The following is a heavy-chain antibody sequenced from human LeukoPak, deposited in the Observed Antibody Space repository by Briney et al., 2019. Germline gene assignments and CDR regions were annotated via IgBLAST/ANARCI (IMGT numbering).Heavy chain of an antibody. D-gene: IGHD5-18*01. CDR1: GYTFTSYD. J-gene: IGHJ4*02. CDR3: ARAGAMVSSFDY. V-gene: IGHV1-8*01. CDR2: MNPNSGNT. Sequence: VKVSCKASGYTFTSYDINWVRQATGQGREWRGWMNPNSGNTGYAQKFQGRVTMTRNTSISTAYMELSSLRSEDTAVYYCARAGAMVSSFDYWGQGTLVTVSS.